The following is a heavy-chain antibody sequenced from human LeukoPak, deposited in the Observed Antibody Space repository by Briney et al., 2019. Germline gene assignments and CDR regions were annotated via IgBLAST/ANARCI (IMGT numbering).Heavy chain of an antibody. CDR1: GFTFSRNG. D-gene: IGHD3-10*01. CDR2: ISGSGGST. V-gene: IGHV3-23*01. CDR3: AKDDEPYYYGSGSPIDY. J-gene: IGHJ4*02. Sequence: GGSLRLSCAASGFTFSRNGMTWVRQAPGKGLEGVSAISGSGGSTYYADSVKGRFTISRDNSKNTLYLQMNSLRAEDTAVYYCAKDDEPYYYGSGSPIDYWGQGTLVTVSS.